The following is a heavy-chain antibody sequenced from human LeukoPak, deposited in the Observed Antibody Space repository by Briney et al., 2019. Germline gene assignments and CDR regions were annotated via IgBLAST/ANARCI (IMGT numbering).Heavy chain of an antibody. CDR3: AVRPLMVREAFDY. Sequence: ASVKVSCKASGYTFTGYYMHWVRQAPGQGLEWMGWINPNSGGTNYAQKFQGRVTMTRDTSISTAYMELSRLRSDDTAVYYCAVRPLMVREAFDYWGQGTLVTVSS. CDR1: GYTFTGYY. CDR2: INPNSGGT. D-gene: IGHD3-10*01. J-gene: IGHJ4*02. V-gene: IGHV1-2*02.